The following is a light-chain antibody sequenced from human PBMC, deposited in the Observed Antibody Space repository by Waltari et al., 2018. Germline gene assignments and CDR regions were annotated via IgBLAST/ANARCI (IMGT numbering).Light chain of an antibody. CDR2: YDD. CDR1: SSNIGDSA. CDR3: AAWDVSLNALI. J-gene: IGLJ2*01. V-gene: IGLV1-36*01. Sequence: QSALTQPPSVSGAPRQRVTLSCSWSSSNIGDSAVNWYQQFPGKSPKLVIYYDDLLPSGVSDRFSGSKSGSSASLAISGLQSEDEALYFCAAWDVSLNALIFGGGTKLTVL.